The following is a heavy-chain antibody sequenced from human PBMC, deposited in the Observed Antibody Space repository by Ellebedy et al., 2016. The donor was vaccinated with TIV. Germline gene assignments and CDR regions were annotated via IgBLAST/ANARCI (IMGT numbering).Heavy chain of an antibody. CDR2: INHSRIT. D-gene: IGHD3-3*01. Sequence: MPSETLSLTCAVYGGSFSGYYWSWIRQPPGKGLEWIGEINHSRITNYNPSLKSRVTISVDTSKNQFSLKLSSVTAADTAVYYCARHVQMEWLLSPVYGMDVWGQGTTVTVSS. J-gene: IGHJ6*02. V-gene: IGHV4-34*01. CDR1: GGSFSGYY. CDR3: ARHVQMEWLLSPVYGMDV.